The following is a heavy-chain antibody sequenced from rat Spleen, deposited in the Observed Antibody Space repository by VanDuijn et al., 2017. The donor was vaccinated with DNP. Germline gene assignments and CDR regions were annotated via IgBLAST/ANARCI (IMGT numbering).Heavy chain of an antibody. V-gene: IGHV5-27*01. D-gene: IGHD1-4*01. CDR2: ISTGGGST. Sequence: EVQLVESGGGLVQPGRSLKLSCAASGFTFSNYYMAWVRQAPTKGLEWVAYISTGGGSTYYRDSVKGRFTVSRDNAKNTLYLQMDSLRSEDTATYYCAREYPWAHYFDYWGQGVMVTVSS. J-gene: IGHJ2*01. CDR3: AREYPWAHYFDY. CDR1: GFTFSNYY.